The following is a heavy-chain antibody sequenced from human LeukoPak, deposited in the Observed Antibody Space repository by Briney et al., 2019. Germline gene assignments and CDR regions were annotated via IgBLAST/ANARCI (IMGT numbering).Heavy chain of an antibody. CDR3: ARSPSEYSSGWYVY. V-gene: IGHV1-69*13. CDR2: IIPIFGTA. Sequence: SVKVSCKASGGTFSSYAISWVRQAPGQGLECMGGIIPIFGTANYAQKFQGRVTITADESTSTAYMELSSLRSEDTAVYYCARSPSEYSSGWYVYWGQGTLVTVSS. J-gene: IGHJ4*02. CDR1: GGTFSSYA. D-gene: IGHD6-19*01.